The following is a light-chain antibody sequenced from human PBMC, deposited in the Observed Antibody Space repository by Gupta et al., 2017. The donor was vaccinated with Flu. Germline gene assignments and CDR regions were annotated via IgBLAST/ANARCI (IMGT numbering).Light chain of an antibody. CDR3: QQYNNWPRT. V-gene: IGKV3-15*01. CDR1: QSVSSN. Sequence: VLTHSPATLSVSPGERATLSCRASQSVSSNLAWYQQIPGQAPRLLISGASTRATGVPARFSGSGSGTEFTLTIDSLQSEDFAVYYCQQYNNWPRTFGQGTKVEI. CDR2: GAS. J-gene: IGKJ1*01.